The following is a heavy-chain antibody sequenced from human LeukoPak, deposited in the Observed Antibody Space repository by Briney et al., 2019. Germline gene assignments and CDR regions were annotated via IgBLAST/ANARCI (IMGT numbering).Heavy chain of an antibody. CDR3: AKTLYGPKWLSESLPDY. D-gene: IGHD3-22*01. CDR1: GFTFSSYG. CDR2: ISYDGSNK. Sequence: PGRSLRLSCAASGFTFSSYGMHWVRQAPGKGLEWVTVISYDGSNKYYADSVKGRLTISRDNSKNTLYLQMNSLRAEDTAVYYCAKTLYGPKWLSESLPDYWGQGTLVTVSS. V-gene: IGHV3-30*18. J-gene: IGHJ4*02.